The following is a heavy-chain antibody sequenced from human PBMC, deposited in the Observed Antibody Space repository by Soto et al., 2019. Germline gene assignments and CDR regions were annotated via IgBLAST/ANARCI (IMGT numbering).Heavy chain of an antibody. CDR3: AKDLPPTDYYYDSSGPDY. Sequence: PGGSLRLSCAASGFTFSSYGMHWVRQAPGKGLEWVAVISYDGSNKYYADSVKGRFTISRDNSKNTLYLQMNSLRAEDTAVYYCAKDLPPTDYYYDSSGPDYWGQGTLVTVSS. D-gene: IGHD3-22*01. CDR2: ISYDGSNK. J-gene: IGHJ4*02. CDR1: GFTFSSYG. V-gene: IGHV3-30*18.